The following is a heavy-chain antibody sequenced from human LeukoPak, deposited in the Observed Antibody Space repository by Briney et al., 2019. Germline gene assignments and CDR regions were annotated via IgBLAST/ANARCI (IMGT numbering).Heavy chain of an antibody. Sequence: GGSLRPSCAASRFTFSSSWMAWVRQAPGKGLEWVATIKEDGSQKYYVDFVKGRFTISRDNAKNSLFLQMNSLRVEDTAVYFCVRNLAYDSFDIWGQGTMVTVSS. D-gene: IGHD3-16*01. CDR3: VRNLAYDSFDI. CDR2: IKEDGSQK. CDR1: RFTFSSSW. V-gene: IGHV3-7*01. J-gene: IGHJ3*02.